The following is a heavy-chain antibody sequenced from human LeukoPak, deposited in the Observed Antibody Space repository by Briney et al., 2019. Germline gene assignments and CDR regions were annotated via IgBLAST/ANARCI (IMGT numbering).Heavy chain of an antibody. D-gene: IGHD3-16*01. CDR2: INQYGSEK. V-gene: IGHV3-7*01. J-gene: IGHJ4*02. Sequence: RXAXXKGLEWVASINQYGSEKYYVDSVKGRFTISRDNAKDSLYLQMNSLRDEDTAVYYCARSLGDDWGQGTLVTVSS. CDR3: ARSLGDD.